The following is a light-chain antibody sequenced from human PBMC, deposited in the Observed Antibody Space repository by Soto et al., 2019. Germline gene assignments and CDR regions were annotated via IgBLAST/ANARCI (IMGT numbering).Light chain of an antibody. J-gene: IGKJ2*01. V-gene: IGKV3-15*01. CDR2: SAS. CDR3: HQYNNWPYT. CDR1: QSVSSN. Sequence: EIVMTQSPATLSVSPGERATLSCRASQSVSSNLAWYQHKPGQAPRLLIYSASTKATGIPARFSGSESGTEFTHTNDRLQSEDFALYYCHQYNNWPYTFGQGTKLEFK.